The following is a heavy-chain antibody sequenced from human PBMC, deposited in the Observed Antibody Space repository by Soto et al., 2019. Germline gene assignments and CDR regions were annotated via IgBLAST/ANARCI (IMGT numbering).Heavy chain of an antibody. CDR1: GFTFSSYS. CDR2: ISSSSSYI. Sequence: PGGSLSLACAASGFTFSSYSMNWVRQAPGKGLEWVSSISSSSSYIYYADSVKGRFTISRDNAKNSLYLQMNSLRAEDTAVYYCARDLGFLEWLSCGMDVWGQGTTVTVSS. CDR3: ARDLGFLEWLSCGMDV. V-gene: IGHV3-21*01. J-gene: IGHJ6*02. D-gene: IGHD3-3*01.